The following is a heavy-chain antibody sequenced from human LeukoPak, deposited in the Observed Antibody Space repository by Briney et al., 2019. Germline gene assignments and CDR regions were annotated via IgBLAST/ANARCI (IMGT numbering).Heavy chain of an antibody. D-gene: IGHD6-19*01. V-gene: IGHV4-34*01. CDR2: INHSGST. CDR3: ARATRTSRYNSGRYDY. J-gene: IGHJ4*02. Sequence: SETLSLTCAVYGGSFSGYYWSWIRQPPGKGLEWIGEINHSGSTNYNPSLKSRVTISVDTSKNQFSLKLSSVTAADTAVYYCARATRTSRYNSGRYDYWGQGTLVTVSS. CDR1: GGSFSGYY.